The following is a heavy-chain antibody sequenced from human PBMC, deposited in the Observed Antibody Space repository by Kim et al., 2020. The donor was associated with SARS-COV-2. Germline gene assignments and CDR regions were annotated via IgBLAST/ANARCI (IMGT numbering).Heavy chain of an antibody. CDR2: ISWNSGSI. Sequence: GGSLRLSCAASGFTFDDYAMHWVRQAPGKGLEWVSGISWNSGSIGYADSVKGRFTISRDNAKNSLYLQMNSLRAEDTALYYCAKVKRVRGVIHVSAFDI. D-gene: IGHD3-10*02. CDR1: GFTFDDYA. J-gene: IGHJ3*02. V-gene: IGHV3-9*01. CDR3: AKVKRVRGVIHVSAFDI.